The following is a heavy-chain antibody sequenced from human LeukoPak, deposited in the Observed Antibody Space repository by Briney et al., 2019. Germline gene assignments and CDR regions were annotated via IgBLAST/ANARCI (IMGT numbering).Heavy chain of an antibody. V-gene: IGHV3-23*01. CDR2: MSGGSA. Sequence: GGSLRLSWITSGFAFSNYAMNWVRQAPGNGLEWDSGMSGGSAYYADSVKGRFTISRDNSKNVLYLQMNRLRAEDTAVYYCAKDICTSPRCLLYLDSWGQGALVTVSS. D-gene: IGHD2-8*01. CDR1: GFAFSNYA. J-gene: IGHJ4*02. CDR3: AKDICTSPRCLLYLDS.